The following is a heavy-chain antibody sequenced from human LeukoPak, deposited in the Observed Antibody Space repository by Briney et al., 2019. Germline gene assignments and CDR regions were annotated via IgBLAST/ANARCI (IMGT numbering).Heavy chain of an antibody. CDR1: GGSITPYY. Sequence: SETLSRTCTVSGGSITPYYWSWIRQPPGKGLEWIGYIYYSGSTTCHPSFKSRLTISVDTSRNQFSLKLSSVTAADTAVYYCARDYGGKFDYWGQGTLVTVSS. V-gene: IGHV4-59*01. J-gene: IGHJ4*02. D-gene: IGHD4-23*01. CDR2: IYYSGST. CDR3: ARDYGGKFDY.